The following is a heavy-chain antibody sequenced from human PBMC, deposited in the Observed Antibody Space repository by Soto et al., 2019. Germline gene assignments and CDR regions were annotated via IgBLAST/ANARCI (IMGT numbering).Heavy chain of an antibody. CDR1: GFSFSNAW. CDR3: TTDFKGDTPVDY. V-gene: IGHV3-15*01. Sequence: EVQLVESGGGLVKPGGSLRLSCAAYGFSFSNAWMSWVRQAPGKGLEWVGRIKRKTDGETTDYAAPVKGRFTISRDDSKNTLYLQMSSLQTEDTALYYCTTDFKGDTPVDYWGQGTLVTVSS. J-gene: IGHJ4*02. CDR2: IKRKTDGETT. D-gene: IGHD5-18*01.